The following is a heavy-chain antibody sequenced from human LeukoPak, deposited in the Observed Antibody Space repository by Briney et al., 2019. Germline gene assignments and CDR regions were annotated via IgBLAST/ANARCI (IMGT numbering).Heavy chain of an antibody. CDR2: IYYSGST. D-gene: IGHD2-2*01. Sequence: PSETLSLTCTVSGGSINSSSYYWGWIRQPPGKGLEWIGSIYYSGSTYYNPSLKSRVTISVDTSKNQFSLRLSSVTAADTAVYYCARYCRTTSCYTHDYWGQGTLVTVSS. V-gene: IGHV4-39*07. CDR1: GGSINSSSYY. CDR3: ARYCRTTSCYTHDY. J-gene: IGHJ4*02.